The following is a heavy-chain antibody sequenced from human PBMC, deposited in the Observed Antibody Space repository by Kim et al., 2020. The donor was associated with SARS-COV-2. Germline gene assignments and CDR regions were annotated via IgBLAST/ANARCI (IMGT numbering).Heavy chain of an antibody. D-gene: IGHD5-12*01. CDR2: INPNSGGT. V-gene: IGHV1-2*02. Sequence: ASVKVSCKASGYTFTGYYMHWVRQAPGQGLEWMGWINPNSGGTNYAQKFQGRVTMTRDTSISTAYMELSRLRSDDTAVYYCAGELMVATSFDYWGQGTLVTVSS. CDR3: AGELMVATSFDY. CDR1: GYTFTGYY. J-gene: IGHJ4*02.